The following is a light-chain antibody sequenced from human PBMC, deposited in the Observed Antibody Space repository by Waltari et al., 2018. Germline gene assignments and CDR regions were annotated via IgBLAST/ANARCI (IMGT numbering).Light chain of an antibody. CDR3: QTGGHGTWV. CDR1: RGYSSNL. CDR2: GNSDGSH. V-gene: IGLV4-69*01. Sequence: LVLTQSPSASASLGASLKPTCTPSRGYSSNLIPWLQQQPGKGPRYVMKGNSDGSHRKGDDIPDRFSASNSGTEYYLTISSLQSEDEADYYCQTGGHGTWVFGGGTKLTVL. J-gene: IGLJ3*02.